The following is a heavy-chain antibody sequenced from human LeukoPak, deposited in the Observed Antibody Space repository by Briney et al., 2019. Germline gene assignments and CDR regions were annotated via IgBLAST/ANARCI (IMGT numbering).Heavy chain of an antibody. Sequence: GGSLRLSCAASGFTFSSYWMSWVRQAPGKGLEWVANIKQDGSEKYYVDSVKGRFTISRDNAKNSLYLQMNSLRAEDTAVYYCATDRYYYDSSDDYWGQGTLVTVSS. J-gene: IGHJ4*02. CDR2: IKQDGSEK. D-gene: IGHD3-22*01. CDR1: GFTFSSYW. CDR3: ATDRYYYDSSDDY. V-gene: IGHV3-7*01.